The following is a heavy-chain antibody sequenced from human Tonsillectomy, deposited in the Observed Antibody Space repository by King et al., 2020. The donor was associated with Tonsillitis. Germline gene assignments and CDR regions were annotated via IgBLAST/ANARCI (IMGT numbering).Heavy chain of an antibody. D-gene: IGHD3-22*01. V-gene: IGHV1-2*02. CDR3: ARENYFYDTSGYWGNDY. CDR2: INPNSGGT. J-gene: IGHJ4*02. Sequence: QLVQSGAEVKKPGASVKVSCKASGYTFTGYYLHWVRRAPGQGLEWMGWINPNSGGTNYAQKFQGRVTMTRDTSISKAYMELSRLRSDDTAVYYCARENYFYDTSGYWGNDYWGQGTLVTVSS. CDR1: GYTFTGYY.